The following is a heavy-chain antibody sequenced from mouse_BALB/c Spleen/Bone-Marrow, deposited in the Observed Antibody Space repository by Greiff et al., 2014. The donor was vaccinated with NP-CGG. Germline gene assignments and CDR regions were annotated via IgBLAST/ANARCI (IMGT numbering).Heavy chain of an antibody. CDR1: GYTFTRYW. CDR3: ARMITTRGLDY. Sequence: QVQLQQSGAELLKPGTSVKLSCKASGYTFTRYWMHWVKQRPGQGLEWIRELNPSNGHTNYNGKFKNKATVTVDKSSSTAYMQLSSLTSEDSAVYYCARMITTRGLDYWGQGTTLTVSS. CDR2: LNPSNGHT. V-gene: IGHV1S81*02. J-gene: IGHJ2*01. D-gene: IGHD2-4*01.